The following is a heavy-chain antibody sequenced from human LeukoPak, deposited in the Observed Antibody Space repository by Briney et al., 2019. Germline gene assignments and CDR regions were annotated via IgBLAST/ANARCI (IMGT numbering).Heavy chain of an antibody. CDR3: GRVPRTTHAFDV. Sequence: PGXSLRLSCAASGFTFSSYEMKWVGQARGKGGEGGAYISNGGVSIYYADSVKGRFTISRDNAKNSLYLQMNSLRAEDTAVYYCGRVPRTTHAFDVWGQGTMVTVSS. J-gene: IGHJ3*01. CDR2: ISNGGVSI. V-gene: IGHV3-48*03. D-gene: IGHD1-1*01. CDR1: GFTFSSYE.